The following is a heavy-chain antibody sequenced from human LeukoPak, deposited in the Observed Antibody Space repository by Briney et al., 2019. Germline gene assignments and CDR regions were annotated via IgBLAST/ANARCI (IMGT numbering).Heavy chain of an antibody. Sequence: GGSLRLSCAASGFTFSNSPMSWVRQTPEKGLEWVSSISSDGDTTLYADSVKGRVTISRDTSKNTLYLEMNSLSAADTAVYYCAKQLYSNGYPWFDPWGQGTLVTVSS. CDR1: GFTFSNSP. D-gene: IGHD3-22*01. CDR2: ISSDGDTT. V-gene: IGHV3-23*01. J-gene: IGHJ5*02. CDR3: AKQLYSNGYPWFDP.